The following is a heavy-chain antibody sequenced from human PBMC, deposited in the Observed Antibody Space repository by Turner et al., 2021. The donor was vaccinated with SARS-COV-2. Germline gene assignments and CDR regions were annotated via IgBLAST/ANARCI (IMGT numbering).Heavy chain of an antibody. J-gene: IGHJ4*02. CDR1: GGSFSGYF. D-gene: IGHD3-3*01. V-gene: IGHV4-34*01. CDR2: NNHSGST. CDR3: ARGQGWLQPPFGY. Sequence: QVQLQQWGAGLLKPSETLSLTCAVYGGSFSGYFWSWIRQPPGKGLEWIGENNHSGSTNYNPSLKSRVTISVDTSKNQFSLKLSSVTAADTAVYYCARGQGWLQPPFGYWGQGTLVTVSS.